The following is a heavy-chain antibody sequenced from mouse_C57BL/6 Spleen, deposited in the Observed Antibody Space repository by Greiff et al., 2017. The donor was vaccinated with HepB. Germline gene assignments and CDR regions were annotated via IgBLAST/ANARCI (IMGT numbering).Heavy chain of an antibody. CDR3: ACTGHYFDY. V-gene: IGHV1-76*01. D-gene: IGHD4-1*01. Sequence: QVQLQQSGAELVRPGASVKLSCKASGYTFTDYYINWVKQRPGQGLEWIARIYPGSGNTYYNEKFKGKATLTAEKSSSTAYMQLSSLTSEDSAVYFCACTGHYFDYWGQGTTLTVSS. J-gene: IGHJ2*01. CDR2: IYPGSGNT. CDR1: GYTFTDYY.